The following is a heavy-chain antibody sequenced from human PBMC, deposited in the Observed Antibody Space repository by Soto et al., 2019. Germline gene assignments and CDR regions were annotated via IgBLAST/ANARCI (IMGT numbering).Heavy chain of an antibody. CDR3: ARGSIVVVPAAIPAFDI. J-gene: IGHJ3*02. Sequence: QVQLQQWGAGLLKPSETLSLTCAVYGGSFSGYYWSWIRQPPGKGLEWIGEINHSGSTNYNPSLKSRVTISVATSKNQFSLKLSSVTAADTAVYYCARGSIVVVPAAIPAFDIWGQGSMVTVSS. D-gene: IGHD2-2*01. CDR2: INHSGST. V-gene: IGHV4-34*01. CDR1: GGSFSGYY.